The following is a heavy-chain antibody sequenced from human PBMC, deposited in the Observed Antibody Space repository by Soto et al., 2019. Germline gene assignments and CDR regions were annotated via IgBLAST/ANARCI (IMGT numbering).Heavy chain of an antibody. V-gene: IGHV1-69*13. D-gene: IGHD3-10*01. J-gene: IGHJ6*02. CDR1: GGTFSSYA. Sequence: GASVKVSCKASGGTFSSYAISWVRQAPGQGLEWMGGIIPIFGTANYAQKFQGRVTMTADESTSTAYMELSSLRSEDTAVYYCARRHHGSGSWYYYGMDVWGQGTTVTVSS. CDR3: ARRHHGSGSWYYYGMDV. CDR2: IIPIFGTA.